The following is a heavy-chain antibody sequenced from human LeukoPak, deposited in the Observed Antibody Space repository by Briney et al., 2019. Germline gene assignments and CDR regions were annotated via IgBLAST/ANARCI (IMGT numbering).Heavy chain of an antibody. D-gene: IGHD2-15*01. V-gene: IGHV3-30*03. Sequence: PGGSLRLSCAASGFTFSSYGMHWVRQAPGKGLEWVAVISYDGSNKYYADSVKGRFTISRDNSKNTLYLQMNSLRAEDTAVYYCATLSVVVVPAELNWGQGTLVTVSS. CDR1: GFTFSSYG. CDR3: ATLSVVVVPAELN. CDR2: ISYDGSNK. J-gene: IGHJ4*02.